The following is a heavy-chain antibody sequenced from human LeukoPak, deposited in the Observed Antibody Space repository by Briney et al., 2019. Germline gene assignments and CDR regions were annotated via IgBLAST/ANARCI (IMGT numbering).Heavy chain of an antibody. V-gene: IGHV3-23*01. CDR3: ATDRVGATNP. D-gene: IGHD1-26*01. CDR1: GFTFRSYG. Sequence: GGTLRLSCAASGFTFRSYGMRRVRQAPGKGLEWVSAISGSGGSTYYADSVKGRFTISRDNSKNTLYLQMNSLRAEDTAVYYCATDRVGATNPWGQGTLVTVSS. CDR2: ISGSGGST. J-gene: IGHJ5*02.